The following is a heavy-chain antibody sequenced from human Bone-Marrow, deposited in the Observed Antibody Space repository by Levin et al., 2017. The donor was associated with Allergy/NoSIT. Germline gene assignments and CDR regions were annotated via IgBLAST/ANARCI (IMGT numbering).Heavy chain of an antibody. Sequence: KISCKASGFTFRNSAMQWVRQARGQGLEWIGGIVVDSGDTNFAQKFQDRVTIARDTSTNSAYMELRSLTSEDSAVYFCSASFLLWGQGTLVTVSA. CDR2: IVVDSGDT. V-gene: IGHV1-58*02. J-gene: IGHJ4*02. D-gene: IGHD2/OR15-2a*01. CDR3: SASFLL. CDR1: GFTFRNSA.